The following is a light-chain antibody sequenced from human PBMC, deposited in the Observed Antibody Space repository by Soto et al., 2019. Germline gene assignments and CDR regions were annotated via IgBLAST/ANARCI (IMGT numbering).Light chain of an antibody. CDR1: QSIGNN. V-gene: IGKV3-15*01. CDR2: GPS. Sequence: EIVMTQSPATLSVSPGESVTLSCRASQSIGNNVAWYQQKPGQAPRLLIYGPSTRATGMPARFSGSGSGTEFTLTISSLQSEDFAVYYCQQYKDWPRTFGQGTKVEIK. CDR3: QQYKDWPRT. J-gene: IGKJ1*01.